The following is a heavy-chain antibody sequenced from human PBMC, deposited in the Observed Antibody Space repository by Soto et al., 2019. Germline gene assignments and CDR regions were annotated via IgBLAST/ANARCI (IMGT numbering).Heavy chain of an antibody. V-gene: IGHV3-23*01. J-gene: IGHJ5*02. CDR3: AVDAIVVVPVFSANWFDP. Sequence: GGSLRLSCAASGFTFSSYAMSWVRQAPGKGLEWVSAISGSGGSTYYADSVKGRFTISRDNSKNTLYLQMNSLRAEETAVYYCAVDAIVVVPVFSANWFDPWGQGTLVTVSS. CDR1: GFTFSSYA. D-gene: IGHD2-2*01. CDR2: ISGSGGST.